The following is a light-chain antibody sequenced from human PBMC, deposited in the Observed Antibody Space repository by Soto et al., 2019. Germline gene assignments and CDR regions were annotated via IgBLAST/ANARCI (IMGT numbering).Light chain of an antibody. CDR1: QSFTSW. Sequence: DIQMTQSPSTLSASVGDRVTITCRASQSFTSWLAWYQQKPGKAPKLLIYQASHLESGVPSRFSGSESGTEFSLSISSLQPDDFAAYFCQQYRSYPWTFGQGTKVEIK. CDR3: QQYRSYPWT. J-gene: IGKJ1*01. CDR2: QAS. V-gene: IGKV1-5*03.